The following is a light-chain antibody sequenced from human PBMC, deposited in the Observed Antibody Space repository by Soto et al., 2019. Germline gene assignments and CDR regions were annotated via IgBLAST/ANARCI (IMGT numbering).Light chain of an antibody. CDR3: SSYTSSSTPYV. CDR2: DVS. CDR1: SSDVGGYNY. V-gene: IGLV2-14*01. J-gene: IGLJ1*01. Sequence: QSALTQPASVSGSPGQSITISCTGTSSDVGGYNYVSWYQQHPGKAHKLMIYDVSNRPSGVSNRFSGSKSGNTASLTISGLQAEDEADYYCSSYTSSSTPYVFGTGTRSPS.